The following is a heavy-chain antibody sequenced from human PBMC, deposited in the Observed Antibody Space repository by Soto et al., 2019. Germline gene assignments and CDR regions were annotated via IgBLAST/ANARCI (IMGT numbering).Heavy chain of an antibody. V-gene: IGHV5-51*01. J-gene: IGHJ4*02. D-gene: IGHD3-22*01. Sequence: GESLKISCKGSGYSFTSYWIGWVRQMPGKGLEWMGIIYPGDSDTRYSPSFQGQVTISADKSISTAYLQRSSLKASDTAMYYCARHLTDYYDSSGYYDYWGQGTLVTVSS. CDR3: ARHLTDYYDSSGYYDY. CDR2: IYPGDSDT. CDR1: GYSFTSYW.